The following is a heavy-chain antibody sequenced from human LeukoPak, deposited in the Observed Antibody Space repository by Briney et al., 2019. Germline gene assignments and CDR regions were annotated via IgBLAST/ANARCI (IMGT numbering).Heavy chain of an antibody. CDR3: ARGKQWLVHYFDY. CDR2: INSDGSST. CDR1: GFTFSSYW. Sequence: GGSLRLSCAASGFTFSSYWMHWVRQAPGKGLVWVSRINSDGSSTSYADSVKGRFTISRDNAKNTLYLQMNSLRAEDTAVYYCARGKQWLVHYFDYWGQGTLVTVSS. D-gene: IGHD6-19*01. V-gene: IGHV3-74*01. J-gene: IGHJ4*02.